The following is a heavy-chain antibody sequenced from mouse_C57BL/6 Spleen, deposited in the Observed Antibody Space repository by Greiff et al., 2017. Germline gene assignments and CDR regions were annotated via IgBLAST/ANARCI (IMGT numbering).Heavy chain of an antibody. CDR3: ARVTTVGFLQDY. D-gene: IGHD1-1*01. Sequence: QVQLQQSGAELVKPGASVKLSCKASGYTFTSYWMHWVKQRPGQGLEWIGMIHPNSGSTNYNEKFKSKATLTVDKSSSTAYMQLSSLTSEDSAVYYCARVTTVGFLQDYWGQGTTLTVSS. CDR2: IHPNSGST. V-gene: IGHV1-64*01. CDR1: GYTFTSYW. J-gene: IGHJ2*01.